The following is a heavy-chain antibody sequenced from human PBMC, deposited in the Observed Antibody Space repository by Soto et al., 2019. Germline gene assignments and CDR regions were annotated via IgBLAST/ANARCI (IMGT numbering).Heavy chain of an antibody. D-gene: IGHD2-2*01. CDR1: GGSFSGYY. CDR3: ARGYCSSTSCYAGAFDM. CDR2: INHSGST. Sequence: SETLSLTCAVYGGSFSGYYWSWIRQPPGKGLEWIGEINHSGSTNYNPSLKSRVTISVDTSKNQFSLKLSSVTAADTAVYYCARGYCSSTSCYAGAFDMWAQGTMVTVSS. V-gene: IGHV4-34*01. J-gene: IGHJ3*02.